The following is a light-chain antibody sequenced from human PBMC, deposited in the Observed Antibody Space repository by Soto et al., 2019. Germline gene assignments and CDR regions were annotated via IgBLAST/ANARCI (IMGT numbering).Light chain of an antibody. CDR1: SSDDGSYNL. J-gene: IGLJ1*01. CDR3: CSYAGSSSYV. Sequence: QSVLTQPASVSGSPGQSITISCTGTSSDDGSYNLVSWYQQHPGKAPKLMIYEVSKRPSGVSNRFSGSKSGNTASLTFSGLLAVDEADYYCCSYAGSSSYVFGTGTRSPS. CDR2: EVS. V-gene: IGLV2-23*02.